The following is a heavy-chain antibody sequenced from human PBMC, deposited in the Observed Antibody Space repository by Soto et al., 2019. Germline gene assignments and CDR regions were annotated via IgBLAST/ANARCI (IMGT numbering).Heavy chain of an antibody. D-gene: IGHD2-15*01. V-gene: IGHV3-30*04. CDR1: GFAFSTYT. CDR3: ARDREAGNCRCGSCWFYHGMAV. Sequence: EQLVESGGGVVQPGDSLRLSCAASGFAFSTYTMNWVRQSPATGLEWVAVVSDDGNYEYYAASVKGRFTISRDNSKNTLFLQLNSLRPEDTAVYYCARDREAGNCRCGSCWFYHGMAVWGQGTTVTVSS. J-gene: IGHJ6*02. CDR2: VSDDGNYE.